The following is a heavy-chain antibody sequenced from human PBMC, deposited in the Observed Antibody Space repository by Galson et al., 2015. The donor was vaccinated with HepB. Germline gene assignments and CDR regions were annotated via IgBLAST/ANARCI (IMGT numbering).Heavy chain of an antibody. J-gene: IGHJ3*02. Sequence: SLRLSCAASGFTFSSYAMHWVRQAPGKGLEWVAVISYDGSNKYYADSVKGRFTISRDNSKNTLYLQMNSLRAEDTAVYYCAREMKFSDAFDIWGQGTMVTVSS. CDR1: GFTFSSYA. V-gene: IGHV3-30-3*01. CDR3: AREMKFSDAFDI. CDR2: ISYDGSNK.